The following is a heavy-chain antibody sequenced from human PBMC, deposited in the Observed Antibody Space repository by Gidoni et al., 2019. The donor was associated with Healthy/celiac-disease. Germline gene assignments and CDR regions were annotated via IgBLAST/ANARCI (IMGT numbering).Heavy chain of an antibody. V-gene: IGHV1-69*01. CDR3: ARXXRGXXXGYXXH. Sequence: QVQLVQSGAEVXKPGXXVKVXCKASXGTXXSYAISWVRQAPGQWLEWMGGIIPIFGTANDAQKFQGXVTXXADESXXTAXXXLXXXRSXXXAVXXXARXXRGXXXGYXXHWG. D-gene: IGHD5-18*01. J-gene: IGHJ1*01. CDR2: IIPIFGTA. CDR1: XGTXXSYA.